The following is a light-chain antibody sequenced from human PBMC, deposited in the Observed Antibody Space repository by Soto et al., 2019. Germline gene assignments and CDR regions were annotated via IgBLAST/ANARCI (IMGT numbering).Light chain of an antibody. Sequence: QSALTQPASVSGSPGQSITISCTGTSSDVGAYNYVSWYQQHPGKAPRLMISEVSNRPSGVSNRFSGSKSGNSASLTISGLHAEDEADYYCSSYTGSSTLYVFGTGTKLTVL. V-gene: IGLV2-14*01. CDR3: SSYTGSSTLYV. CDR1: SSDVGAYNY. J-gene: IGLJ1*01. CDR2: EVS.